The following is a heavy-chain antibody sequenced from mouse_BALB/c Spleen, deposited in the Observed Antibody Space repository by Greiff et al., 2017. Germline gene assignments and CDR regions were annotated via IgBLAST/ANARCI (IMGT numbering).Heavy chain of an antibody. Sequence: QVQLKQSGAELVRPGSSVKISCKASGYAFSSYWMNWVKQRPGQGLEWIGQIYPGDGDTNYNGKFKGKATLTADKSSSTAYMQLSSLTSEDSAVYFCARGEITRAMDYWGQGTSVTVSS. CDR3: ARGEITRAMDY. D-gene: IGHD2-4*01. J-gene: IGHJ4*01. CDR2: IYPGDGDT. V-gene: IGHV1-80*01. CDR1: GYAFSSYW.